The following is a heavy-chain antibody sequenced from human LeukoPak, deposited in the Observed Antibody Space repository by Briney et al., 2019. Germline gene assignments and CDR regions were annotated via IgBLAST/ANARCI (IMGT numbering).Heavy chain of an antibody. D-gene: IGHD1-26*01. V-gene: IGHV4-34*01. Sequence: SETLSLTCAVYGESFSGYYWSWIRQPPGKGLEWIGEINHSGSTNYNPSLKSRVTISVDPSKNQFSVKLTSLTAADTAVYYCARRGEQVYPNWFDPWGQGTLVTVSS. CDR2: INHSGST. J-gene: IGHJ5*02. CDR1: GESFSGYY. CDR3: ARRGEQVYPNWFDP.